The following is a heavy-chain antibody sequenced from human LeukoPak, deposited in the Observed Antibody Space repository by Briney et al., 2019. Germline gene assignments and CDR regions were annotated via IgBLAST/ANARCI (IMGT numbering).Heavy chain of an antibody. CDR1: GYTFTSYY. D-gene: IGHD3-22*01. J-gene: IGHJ3*02. V-gene: IGHV1-2*02. CDR3: ARSGRGVVVTLVDI. CDR2: INPNSGGT. Sequence: ASVKVSCKASGYTFTSYYMHWVRQAPGQGLEWMGWINPNSGGTNYAQKFQGRVTMTRDTSISTAYMELSRLRSDDTAVYYCARSGRGVVVTLVDIWGQGTMVTVSS.